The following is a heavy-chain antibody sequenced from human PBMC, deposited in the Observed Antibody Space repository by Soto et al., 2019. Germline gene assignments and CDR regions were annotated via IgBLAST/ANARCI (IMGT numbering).Heavy chain of an antibody. V-gene: IGHV3-21*01. CDR1: GFTFSSYS. J-gene: IGHJ5*02. Sequence: GGSLRLSCAASGFTFSSYSMNWVRQAPGKGLEWVSSISSSSSYIYYADSVKGRFTISRDNAKNSLYLQMNSLRAEDTAVHYCARELTSSSWFNWFDPWGQGTLVTVSS. CDR3: ARELTSSSWFNWFDP. CDR2: ISSSSSYI. D-gene: IGHD6-13*01.